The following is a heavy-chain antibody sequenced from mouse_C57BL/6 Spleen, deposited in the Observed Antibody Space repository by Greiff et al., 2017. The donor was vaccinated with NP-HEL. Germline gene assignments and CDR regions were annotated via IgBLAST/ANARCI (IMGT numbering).Heavy chain of an antibody. CDR3: ARGGIRAFTGYYDPYYAMDY. CDR2: INPNNGGT. CDR1: GYTSTDYN. Sequence: EVQLQQSGPELVKPGASVKIPCKASGYTSTDYNMDWVKQSHGKSLEWIGDINPNNGGTIYNQKFKGKATLTVDKSSSTAYMELRSLTSEDTAVYYCARGGIRAFTGYYDPYYAMDYWGQGTSVTVSS. D-gene: IGHD2-4*01. V-gene: IGHV1-18*01. J-gene: IGHJ4*01.